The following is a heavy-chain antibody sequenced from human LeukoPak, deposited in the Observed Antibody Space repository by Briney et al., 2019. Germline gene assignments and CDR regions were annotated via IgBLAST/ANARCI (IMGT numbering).Heavy chain of an antibody. V-gene: IGHV3-30-3*01. J-gene: IGHJ4*02. CDR3: ARDSATEGGYFDY. Sequence: GGSLRLSCAASGFTFSSYAMHWVRQAPGKGLEWVAVISYDGSNKYYADSVKGRFTISRDNSKNTLYLQMSSLRAEDTAVYYCARDSATEGGYFDYWGQGTLVTVSS. CDR1: GFTFSSYA. CDR2: ISYDGSNK.